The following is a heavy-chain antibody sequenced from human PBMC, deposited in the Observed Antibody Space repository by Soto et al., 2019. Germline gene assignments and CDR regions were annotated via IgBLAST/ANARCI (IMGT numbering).Heavy chain of an antibody. D-gene: IGHD6-13*01. CDR2: ISYDGSNK. J-gene: IGHJ5*02. Sequence: GGSLILSCAASGFTFSSYAMHWVRQAPGKGLEWVAVISYDGSNKYYADSVKGRFTISRDNSKNTLYLQMNSLRAEDTAVYYCAKSPRQQQLVRWFDPWGQGTLVTVS. V-gene: IGHV3-30-3*01. CDR3: AKSPRQQQLVRWFDP. CDR1: GFTFSSYA.